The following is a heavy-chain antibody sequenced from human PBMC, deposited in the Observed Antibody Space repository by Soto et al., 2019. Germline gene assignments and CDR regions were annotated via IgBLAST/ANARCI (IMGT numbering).Heavy chain of an antibody. CDR1: GFTLSNYG. CDR2: TSFDGSNR. V-gene: IGHV3-30*18. D-gene: IGHD6-13*01. Sequence: QVQLVESGGGVVQPGRSLRLSCAASGFTLSNYGMHWVRQAPGKGLEWVAATSFDGSNRYYADSVKGRFDMSRDNSKNTVFLQMNSLRAEDTAVYYCAKDPCSSWYCSFDYWGQGTLVTVSS. J-gene: IGHJ4*02. CDR3: AKDPCSSWYCSFDY.